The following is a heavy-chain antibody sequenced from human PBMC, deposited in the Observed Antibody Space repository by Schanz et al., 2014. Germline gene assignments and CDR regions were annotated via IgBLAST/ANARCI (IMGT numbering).Heavy chain of an antibody. CDR3: ARENTAVAGMPRVMDV. V-gene: IGHV1-2*06. CDR2: VSPYSGDT. D-gene: IGHD6-19*01. CDR1: GYRFIGYY. J-gene: IGHJ6*02. Sequence: QVLLVQSGAEVKKPGASVKVSCKASGYRFIGYYVHWVRQAPGQGLKWMGRVSPYSGDTNYAQMFQGRVTMTTDTSISTAYMELSRLTSDDTAVFFCARENTAVAGMPRVMDVWGQGTTVTVTS.